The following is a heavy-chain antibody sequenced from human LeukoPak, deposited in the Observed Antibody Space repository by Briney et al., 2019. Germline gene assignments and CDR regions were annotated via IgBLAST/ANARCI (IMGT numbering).Heavy chain of an antibody. CDR2: ISSSSSYT. J-gene: IGHJ4*02. V-gene: IGHV3-11*03. CDR3: AAGTAADF. CDR1: GIAFSDYY. D-gene: IGHD6-25*01. Sequence: GGSLRLSCVVSGIAFSDYYMNWIRQAPGKGLEWISDISSSSSYTDYADSVKGRFTISRDNAKSALYLQLNSLRFEDTAVYYCAAGTAADFWGQGTLVTVCS.